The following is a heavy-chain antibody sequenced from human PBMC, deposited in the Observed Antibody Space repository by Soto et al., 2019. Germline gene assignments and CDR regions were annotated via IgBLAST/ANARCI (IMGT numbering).Heavy chain of an antibody. Sequence: SETLSLTCTVSGGSISSYYGGWFRQPPGKGLEWIGYIYYSGSTTYHPSLKSRVTISVDTSKNHFYLKVRSVTAADAAMYYCARLSNWNDGWFDPWGQGTLVTVSS. CDR2: IYYSGST. CDR1: GGSISSYY. D-gene: IGHD1-20*01. CDR3: ARLSNWNDGWFDP. J-gene: IGHJ5*02. V-gene: IGHV4-59*08.